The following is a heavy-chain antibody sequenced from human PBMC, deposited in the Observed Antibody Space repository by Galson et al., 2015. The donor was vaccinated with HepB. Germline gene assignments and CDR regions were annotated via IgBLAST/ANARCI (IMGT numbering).Heavy chain of an antibody. CDR3: AKGWVPATLIDS. D-gene: IGHD1-26*01. Sequence: SLRLSCAASGFIFNNYAMSWVRQAPGKGLEWVSTISGSGGSTHYADSVKGRFTISRDNSKNTVYLQMNRLRAEDTALYYCAKGWVPATLIDSWGQGTLITVSS. J-gene: IGHJ4*02. V-gene: IGHV3-23*01. CDR1: GFIFNNYA. CDR2: ISGSGGST.